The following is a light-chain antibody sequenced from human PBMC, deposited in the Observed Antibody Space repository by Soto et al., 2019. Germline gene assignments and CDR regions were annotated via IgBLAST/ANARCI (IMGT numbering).Light chain of an antibody. V-gene: IGKV3-11*01. CDR3: QQRTNWWT. Sequence: EIVLTQSPATLSLSPGERATLSCRASQSVSSYLAWYQQKPGQAPRLLIHDASNRATGIPARFSGSGSGTDFTLTIRSLEPEDFAVYYCQQRTNWWTFGPGTKVEIK. J-gene: IGKJ1*01. CDR1: QSVSSY. CDR2: DAS.